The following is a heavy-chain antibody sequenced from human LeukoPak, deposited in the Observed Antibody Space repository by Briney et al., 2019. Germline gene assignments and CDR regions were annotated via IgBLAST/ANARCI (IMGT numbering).Heavy chain of an antibody. CDR1: GGSISSSSAY. V-gene: IGHV4-39*07. D-gene: IGHD2-2*01. Sequence: PETLSLTCTVSGGSISSSSAYWGWIRQPPGKGLEWIGSIYYSKNTYYNPSLKSRVTISVDTSKNQFSLKLSSVTAADTAVYYCAREGRDIVVVPAENWFDPWGQGTLVAVSS. CDR3: AREGRDIVVVPAENWFDP. CDR2: IYYSKNT. J-gene: IGHJ5*02.